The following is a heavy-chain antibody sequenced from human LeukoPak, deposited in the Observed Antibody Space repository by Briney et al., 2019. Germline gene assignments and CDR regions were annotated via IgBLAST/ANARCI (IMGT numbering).Heavy chain of an antibody. J-gene: IGHJ4*02. D-gene: IGHD2-2*01. V-gene: IGHV3-11*01. CDR1: GFTFSDYY. CDR3: ASNTPYPRTQDY. Sequence: GGSLRLSCAASGFTFSDYYMSWIRQAPGKGLEWVSFISSSGSTIYYADSVKGRFTISRDNAKNSLYLQMNSLRAEDTAVYYCASNTPYPRTQDYWGQGTLVTVSS. CDR2: ISSSGSTI.